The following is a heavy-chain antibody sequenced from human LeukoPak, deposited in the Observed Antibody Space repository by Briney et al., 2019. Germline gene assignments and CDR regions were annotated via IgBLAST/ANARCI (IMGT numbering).Heavy chain of an antibody. Sequence: GASVKVSCKASGGTFSSYAISWVRQAPGQGLEWMGGIIPIFGTANYAQKFQGRVTITADESTSTAYMELSSLRSEDTAVYYCARGRAMALEAPHYYYYMDVWGKGTTVTISS. CDR2: IIPIFGTA. CDR1: GGTFSSYA. V-gene: IGHV1-69*13. D-gene: IGHD5-18*01. J-gene: IGHJ6*03. CDR3: ARGRAMALEAPHYYYYMDV.